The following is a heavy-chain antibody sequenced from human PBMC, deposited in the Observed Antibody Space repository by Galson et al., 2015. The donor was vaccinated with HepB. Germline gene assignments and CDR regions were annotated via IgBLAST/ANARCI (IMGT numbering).Heavy chain of an antibody. D-gene: IGHD6-19*01. V-gene: IGHV1-18*01. CDR1: GYTFTSYG. CDR2: ISAYNGNT. J-gene: IGHJ4*02. CDR3: AREEPYSSGWFPDY. Sequence: SVKVSCKASGYTFTSYGISWVRQAPGQGLEWMGWISAYNGNTNYAQKLRGRVTMTTDTSTSTAYMELRSLRSDDTAVYYCAREEPYSSGWFPDYWGQGTLVTVSS.